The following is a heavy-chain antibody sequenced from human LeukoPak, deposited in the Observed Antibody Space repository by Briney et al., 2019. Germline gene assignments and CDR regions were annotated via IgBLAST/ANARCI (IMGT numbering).Heavy chain of an antibody. Sequence: SETLSLTCAVYGGSFSGYCWSWIRQPPGKGLEWIGEINHSGSTNYNPSLKSRVTISVDTSKNQFSLKLSSVTAADTAVYYCARDSSGWPYYYYYGMDVWGQGTTVTVSS. V-gene: IGHV4-34*01. CDR2: INHSGST. J-gene: IGHJ6*02. CDR1: GGSFSGYC. CDR3: ARDSSGWPYYYYYGMDV. D-gene: IGHD6-19*01.